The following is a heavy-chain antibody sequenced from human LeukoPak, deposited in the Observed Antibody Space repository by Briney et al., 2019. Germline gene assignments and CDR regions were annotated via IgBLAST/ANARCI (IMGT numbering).Heavy chain of an antibody. CDR3: ARRGIAVAGTDGFDY. D-gene: IGHD6-19*01. J-gene: IGHJ4*02. Sequence: ASVKVSCKAFGYTFTSNYMHWVRQAPGQGPEWMGVISPSGGSTTYAQKFQGRVTITADESTSTAYMEVSSLRSEDTAVYYCARRGIAVAGTDGFDYWGQGTLVTVSS. V-gene: IGHV1-46*01. CDR2: ISPSGGST. CDR1: GYTFTSNY.